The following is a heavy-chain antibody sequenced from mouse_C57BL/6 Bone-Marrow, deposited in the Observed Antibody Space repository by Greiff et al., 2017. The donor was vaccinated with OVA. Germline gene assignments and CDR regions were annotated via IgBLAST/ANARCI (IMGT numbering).Heavy chain of an antibody. CDR2: IDPANGNT. CDR1: GFNIKNTY. Sequence: VQLQHSVAELVRPGASVKLSCTASGFNIKNTYMHWVKQRPEQGLEWIGRIDPANGNTKYAPKFQGKATITADTSSNTAYLQLSSLTSEDTAIYYCARSPVVAKGYWYFDVWGTGTTVTVSS. J-gene: IGHJ1*03. V-gene: IGHV14-3*01. D-gene: IGHD1-1*01. CDR3: ARSPVVAKGYWYFDV.